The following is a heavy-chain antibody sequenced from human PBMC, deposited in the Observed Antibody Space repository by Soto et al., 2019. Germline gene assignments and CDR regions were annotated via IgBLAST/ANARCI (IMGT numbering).Heavy chain of an antibody. CDR3: ARARYNWYYFDY. Sequence: GGSLGPSCEASGFTFSAYGMHWVRRAPGKGLEWVAVIWYDGSNKYYAASGKGRFTISRDNSKNTLYLQMNSLRAEDTAVYYCARARYNWYYFDYWGQGTLVTGSS. J-gene: IGHJ4*02. CDR1: GFTFSAYG. D-gene: IGHD1-20*01. V-gene: IGHV3-33*01. CDR2: IWYDGSNK.